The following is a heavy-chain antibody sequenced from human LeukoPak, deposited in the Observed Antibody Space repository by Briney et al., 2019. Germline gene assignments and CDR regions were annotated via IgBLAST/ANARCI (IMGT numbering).Heavy chain of an antibody. CDR2: MNTNSGNT. Sequence: ASVKVSCKASGYTFTSYDINWVRQATGQGLEWMGWMNTNSGNTGYAQKFQGRVTITRNTSISTAYMELSSMRSEDTAVYYCARVLRYFDWSQHTYNWFDPWGQGTLVTVSS. V-gene: IGHV1-8*03. D-gene: IGHD3-9*01. J-gene: IGHJ5*02. CDR3: ARVLRYFDWSQHTYNWFDP. CDR1: GYTFTSYD.